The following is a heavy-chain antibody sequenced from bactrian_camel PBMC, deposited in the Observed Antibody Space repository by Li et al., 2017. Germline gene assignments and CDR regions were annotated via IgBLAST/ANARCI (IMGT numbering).Heavy chain of an antibody. CDR3: VYGGNVYSY. Sequence: DVQLVESGGGLVQPGGSLRLSCAASGFTFSSYTIYWVRQAPGKGLEWVSSISSGSTTYYVDSVKGRFTISRDKAKNTLYLQLNSLKTEDTAMYSCVYGGNVYSYWGQGTQVTVS. J-gene: IGHJ4*01. CDR1: GFTFSSYT. D-gene: IGHD6*01. V-gene: IGHV3S35*01. CDR2: SISSGSTT.